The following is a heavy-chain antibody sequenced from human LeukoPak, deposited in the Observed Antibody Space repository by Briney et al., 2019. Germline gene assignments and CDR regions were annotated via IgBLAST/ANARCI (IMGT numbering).Heavy chain of an antibody. CDR2: ISTYNGNT. CDR3: AREGIRIAAAGTIDY. Sequence: ASVKVSCKASGYTFTSYGISWVRQAPGQGLEWMGWISTYNGNTNYAQKLQDRVTMTTDTSTSTAYMELRSLRSDDTAMYYCAREGIRIAAAGTIDYWSQGTLVTVSS. J-gene: IGHJ4*02. V-gene: IGHV1-18*01. CDR1: GYTFTSYG. D-gene: IGHD6-13*01.